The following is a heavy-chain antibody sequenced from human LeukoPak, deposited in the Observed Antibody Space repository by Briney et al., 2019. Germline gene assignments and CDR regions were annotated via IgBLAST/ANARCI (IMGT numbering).Heavy chain of an antibody. Sequence: PSETLSLTCTVSGGSIDSYYWSWIRQPPGKGLEWIGYIYYSGSTNYNPSLKSRVTISVDTSKNQFSLKLSSVTAADTAVYYCARASLSPERRYFDYWGQGTLVTVSS. CDR1: GGSIDSYY. V-gene: IGHV4-59*01. D-gene: IGHD1-1*01. J-gene: IGHJ4*02. CDR2: IYYSGST. CDR3: ARASLSPERRYFDY.